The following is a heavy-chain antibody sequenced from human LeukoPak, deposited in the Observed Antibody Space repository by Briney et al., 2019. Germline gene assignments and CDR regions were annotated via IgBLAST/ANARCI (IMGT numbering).Heavy chain of an antibody. J-gene: IGHJ4*02. CDR2: INHSGST. CDR1: GGSFSGYY. D-gene: IGHD3-22*01. Sequence: SETLSLTCAVYGGSFSGYYWSWIRQPPGKGLEWIGEINHSGSTNYNPSLKSRVTISVDTSKNQFSLKLSSVTAADTAVYYCARDLNYYDSSGYFGYFDYWGQGTLVTVSS. CDR3: ARDLNYYDSSGYFGYFDY. V-gene: IGHV4-34*01.